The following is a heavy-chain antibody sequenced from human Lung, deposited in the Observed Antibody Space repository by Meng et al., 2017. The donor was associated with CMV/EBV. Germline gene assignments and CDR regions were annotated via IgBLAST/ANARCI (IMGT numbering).Heavy chain of an antibody. Sequence: SXTXSLXCTVSDYSISSGFYWGCVRQPPGKGLEWIGSIHHTGSSYYNPSLKSRVTLSVDTSKNQFSLKVTSVTAADTAVYYCARGIFGVVDYWGQGTVVTVSS. CDR1: DYSISSGFY. J-gene: IGHJ4*02. V-gene: IGHV4-38-2*02. CDR2: IHHTGSS. D-gene: IGHD3-3*01. CDR3: ARGIFGVVDY.